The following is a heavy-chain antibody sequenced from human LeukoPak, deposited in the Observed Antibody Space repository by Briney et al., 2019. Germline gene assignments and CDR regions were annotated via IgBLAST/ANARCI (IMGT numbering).Heavy chain of an antibody. D-gene: IGHD4-23*01. CDR1: GFTFSRYA. CDR3: AKISPLDYGGKPWALDI. V-gene: IGHV3-23*01. J-gene: IGHJ3*02. Sequence: GGSLRLSCAASGFTFSRYAMTWVRRTPGKGLEWVSGIDPSGGGTYYTDSVRGRFSISRDNSKNTLFLQMNSLRAEDTAAYYCAKISPLDYGGKPWALDIWGQGTMVTVSS. CDR2: IDPSGGGT.